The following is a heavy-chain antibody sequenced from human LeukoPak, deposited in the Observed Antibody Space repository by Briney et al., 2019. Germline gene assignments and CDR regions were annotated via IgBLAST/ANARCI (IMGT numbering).Heavy chain of an antibody. Sequence: ASVKVSCKASGYTLTSYDINWVRQATGQGLEWMGWMNPSSGNTGYAQKFQGRVTMTRNTSISTAYMELSSLRSEDTAVYYCARARAGYCSSTSCYLYNWFDPWGQGTLVTVSS. J-gene: IGHJ5*02. D-gene: IGHD2-2*01. CDR3: ARARAGYCSSTSCYLYNWFDP. V-gene: IGHV1-8*01. CDR2: MNPSSGNT. CDR1: GYTLTSYD.